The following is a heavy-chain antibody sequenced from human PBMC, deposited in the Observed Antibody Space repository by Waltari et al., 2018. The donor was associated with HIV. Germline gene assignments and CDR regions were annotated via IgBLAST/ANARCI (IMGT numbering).Heavy chain of an antibody. CDR2: TYYRSKWYN. J-gene: IGHJ6*02. D-gene: IGHD7-27*01. CDR1: GDSVSSNSAA. Sequence: QVQLQQSGPGLVKHSQTLSLTCAISGDSVSSNSAAWNWLRQSPSRGLEWLGRTYYRSKWYNDYAVSVKSRITINPDTSKNQFSLQLNSVTPEDTAVYYCAREPGWGSRAYYYGMDVWGQGTTVTVSS. CDR3: AREPGWGSRAYYYGMDV. V-gene: IGHV6-1*01.